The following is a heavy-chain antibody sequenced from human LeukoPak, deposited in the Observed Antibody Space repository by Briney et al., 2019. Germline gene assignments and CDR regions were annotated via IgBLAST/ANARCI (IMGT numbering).Heavy chain of an antibody. V-gene: IGHV3-23*01. D-gene: IGHD3-22*01. J-gene: IGHJ4*02. Sequence: GGSLRLSCAASGFTFSSYAMSWVRQAPGKGLEWVSGISASGGVTYYADSVKGRFTISRDNSKNTLYLQMNSLRAEDTAVYYCVRDDDRPDNGLDYWGQGTLVTVSS. CDR2: ISASGGVT. CDR1: GFTFSSYA. CDR3: VRDDDRPDNGLDY.